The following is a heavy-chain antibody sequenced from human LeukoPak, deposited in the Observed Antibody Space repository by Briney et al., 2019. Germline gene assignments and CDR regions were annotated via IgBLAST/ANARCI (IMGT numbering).Heavy chain of an antibody. J-gene: IGHJ5*02. CDR2: INHSGST. CDR3: AREEAWSSSSLGGFDP. V-gene: IGHV4-34*01. Sequence: SETLSLTCAVSGGSFSGYYWSWIRQPPEMGLEWIGEINHSGSTNYNPSLKSRVTISVDTSKNQFSLKLRSVTAADTAVYYCAREEAWSSSSLGGFDPWGQGTLVTVSS. CDR1: GGSFSGYY. D-gene: IGHD6-6*01.